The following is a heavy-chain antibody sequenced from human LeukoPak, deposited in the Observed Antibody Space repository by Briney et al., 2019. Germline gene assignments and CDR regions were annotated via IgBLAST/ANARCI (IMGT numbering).Heavy chain of an antibody. D-gene: IGHD1-26*01. CDR3: TSPAGRVRDDY. CDR2: IRSIANSYAT. V-gene: IGHV3-73*01. Sequence: GGSLRLSCAASGFTFSGSAMHWVRQASGKGLEWVGRIRSIANSYATAYAASVKGRFTITRDHSKNTAYLQMNSLKTEDTAVYYCTSPAGRVRDDYWGQGTLVTVSS. J-gene: IGHJ4*02. CDR1: GFTFSGSA.